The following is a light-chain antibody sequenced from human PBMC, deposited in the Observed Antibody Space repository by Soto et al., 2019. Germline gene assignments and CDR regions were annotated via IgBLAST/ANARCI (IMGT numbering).Light chain of an antibody. J-gene: IGLJ1*01. V-gene: IGLV3-21*02. CDR1: NIGGKS. CDR3: QVWAGTSDHPNYV. Sequence: ELTQPPSVSVAPGQTARITCGGNNIGGKSVHWYQQRPGQAPVLVVYDDTDRPSGIPERFSGSNSGNTATLTVSRVEVGDEAEYYCQVWAGTSDHPNYVFGTGTKV. CDR2: DDT.